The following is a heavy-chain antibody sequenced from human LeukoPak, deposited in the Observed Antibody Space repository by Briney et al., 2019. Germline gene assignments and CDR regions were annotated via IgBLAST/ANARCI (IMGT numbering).Heavy chain of an antibody. Sequence: PGGSLRLSCATSAFSFNTYGMNWVRQAPGKGLEWVSSISSSSSYIYYADSVKGRFTISRDNAKNSLYLQMNSLRAEDTAVYYCASGVYFDYWGQGTLVTVSS. CDR1: AFSFNTYG. CDR2: ISSSSSYI. V-gene: IGHV3-21*01. CDR3: ASGVYFDY. J-gene: IGHJ4*02.